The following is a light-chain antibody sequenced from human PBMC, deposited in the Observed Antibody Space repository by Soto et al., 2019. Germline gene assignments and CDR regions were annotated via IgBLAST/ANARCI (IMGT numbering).Light chain of an antibody. CDR2: KAS. CDR1: QTISSW. J-gene: IGKJ5*01. Sequence: DIQMTQSPSTLSASVLYMVIITFRASQTISSWLALYQQKPGKAPKLLIYKASSLESGVPSRFSGSGSGTDFTLTISCLQSEDFATYYCQKYYSYLITFGQGTRLEIK. CDR3: QKYYSYLIT. V-gene: IGKV1-5*03.